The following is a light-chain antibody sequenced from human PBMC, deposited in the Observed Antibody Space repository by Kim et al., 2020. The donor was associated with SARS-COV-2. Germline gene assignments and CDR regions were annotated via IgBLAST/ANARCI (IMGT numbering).Light chain of an antibody. CDR2: RDS. CDR3: QVWGINTYV. V-gene: IGLV3-9*01. J-gene: IGLJ1*01. CDR1: NIGSKN. Sequence: SVAPGQTAGITCGGDNIGSKNVHWYQQKPGQAPVLVIYRDSNRPSGVPERFSGSNSGNTATLTITRVQAGDEGDYYCQVWGINTYVFGTGTKVTVL.